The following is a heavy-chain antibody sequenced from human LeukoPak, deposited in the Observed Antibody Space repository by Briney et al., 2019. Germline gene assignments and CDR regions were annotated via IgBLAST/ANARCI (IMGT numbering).Heavy chain of an antibody. CDR3: ATDAVGDSWSDY. J-gene: IGHJ4*02. D-gene: IGHD6-13*01. CDR2: IKQDGSQT. Sequence: AGGSLRLSCLASGFSFSSYWMNWVRQAQGKGPEWLANIKQDGSQTYYVDSVKGRFTISRDNAKNSPYLQMNSLRAGDTAVYYCATDAVGDSWSDYWGQGTLVTVSS. V-gene: IGHV3-7*01. CDR1: GFSFSSYW.